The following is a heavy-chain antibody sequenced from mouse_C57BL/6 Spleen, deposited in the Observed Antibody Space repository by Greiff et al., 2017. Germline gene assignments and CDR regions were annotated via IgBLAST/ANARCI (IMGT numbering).Heavy chain of an antibody. CDR2: IYPGDGDT. CDR1: GYAFSSSW. Sequence: VQLQQSGPELVKPGASVKISCKASGYAFSSSWMNWVKQRPGKGLEWIGRIYPGDGDTNYNGKFKGKATLTADKSSSTAYMPLSSLTSEDSAVYFCARSGDYDEGMDYWGQGTSVTVSS. CDR3: ARSGDYDEGMDY. D-gene: IGHD2-4*01. V-gene: IGHV1-82*01. J-gene: IGHJ4*01.